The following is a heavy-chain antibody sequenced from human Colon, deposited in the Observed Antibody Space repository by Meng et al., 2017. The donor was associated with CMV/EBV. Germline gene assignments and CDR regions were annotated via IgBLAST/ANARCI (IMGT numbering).Heavy chain of an antibody. CDR3: ARAISAARRNYFGMDV. Sequence: EGSLRLSCTASGFTFHDYGMNWVRRVPGKGLEWVSGINWNGESIGYADSVKGRFTVSSDNAGKSLYLQMNSLTAEDTASYYCARAISAARRNYFGMDVWGQGTTVTVSS. CDR2: INWNGESI. CDR1: GFTFHDYG. J-gene: IGHJ6*02. V-gene: IGHV3-20*04. D-gene: IGHD2-2*01.